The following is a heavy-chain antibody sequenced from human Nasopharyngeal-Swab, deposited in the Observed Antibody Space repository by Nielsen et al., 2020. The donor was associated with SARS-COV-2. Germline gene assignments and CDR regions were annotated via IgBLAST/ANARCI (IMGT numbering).Heavy chain of an antibody. V-gene: IGHV4-59*08. CDR3: ARHRGGYSSSSFDY. CDR2: IYYSGST. D-gene: IGHD6-6*01. J-gene: IGHJ4*02. Sequence: SETLSLTCTFSGGSISRYYWSCIRQPPGKGLEWIGYIYYSGSTNYNPSLKSRVTISVDTSKNQFSLKLSSVTAADTAVYYCARHRGGYSSSSFDYWGQGTLVTVSS. CDR1: GGSISRYY.